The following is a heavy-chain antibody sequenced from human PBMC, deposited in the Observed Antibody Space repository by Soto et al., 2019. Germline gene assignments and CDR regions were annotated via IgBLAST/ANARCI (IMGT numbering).Heavy chain of an antibody. D-gene: IGHD2-8*01. CDR3: ASGHNGPRRFYFDP. J-gene: IGHJ4*02. V-gene: IGHV4-61*03. Sequence: SETLSLTGTVSGGSVNSGGYYWSWIRQPPGKGLEWIGFIFYNGGTSYNPSLGSRVTISADTSKTLFSLNLNFVTAADTAVYYCASGHNGPRRFYFDPWRQGTLVTVSA. CDR1: GGSVNSGGYY. CDR2: IFYNGGT.